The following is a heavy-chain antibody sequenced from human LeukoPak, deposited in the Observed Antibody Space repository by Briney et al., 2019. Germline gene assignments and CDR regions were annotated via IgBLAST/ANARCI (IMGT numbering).Heavy chain of an antibody. Sequence: GGSLRLSCAASGFTFSSYSMNWVRQAPGKGLEWVSFISSSSSYIYYADSVKGRFTISRDNAKNSLYLQMNSLRAEDTAVYYCARDNETPKTTGTTYWLKERREYDPNWFDPWGQGTLVTVSS. V-gene: IGHV3-21*01. CDR1: GFTFSSYS. CDR2: ISSSSSYI. J-gene: IGHJ5*02. CDR3: ARDNETPKTTGTTYWLKERREYDPNWFDP. D-gene: IGHD1-1*01.